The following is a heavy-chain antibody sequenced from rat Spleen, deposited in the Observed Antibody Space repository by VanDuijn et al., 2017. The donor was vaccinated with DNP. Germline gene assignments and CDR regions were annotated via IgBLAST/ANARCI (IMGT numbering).Heavy chain of an antibody. J-gene: IGHJ3*01. CDR1: GFSLTSYH. Sequence: QVQLKESGPGLVQPSQTLSLTCTVSGFSLTSYHVHWVRQPPGKGLEWIAAISSGGSTYYNSALKSRLSISRDTSKSQVFLKMNSLQTEDTAIYCCTGEGNYGFAYWGQGTLVTVSS. V-gene: IGHV2-6*01. CDR3: TGEGNYGFAY. CDR2: ISSGGST. D-gene: IGHD1-10*01.